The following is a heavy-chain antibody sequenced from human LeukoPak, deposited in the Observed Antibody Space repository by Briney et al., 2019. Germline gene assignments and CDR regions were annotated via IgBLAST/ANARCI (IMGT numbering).Heavy chain of an antibody. Sequence: GGSLRLSCAASGFTLSSYAMSWVRQAPGKGLEWVSAISGSGGSTYYADSVKGRFTISRDNSKNTLYLQMNSLRAEDTAVYYCALSEQWPKPAFDYWGQGTLVTVSS. CDR2: ISGSGGST. D-gene: IGHD6-19*01. CDR3: ALSEQWPKPAFDY. J-gene: IGHJ4*02. V-gene: IGHV3-23*01. CDR1: GFTLSSYA.